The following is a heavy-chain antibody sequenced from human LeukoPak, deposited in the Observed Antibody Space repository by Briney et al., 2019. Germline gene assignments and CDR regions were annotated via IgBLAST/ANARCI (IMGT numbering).Heavy chain of an antibody. V-gene: IGHV4-39*01. D-gene: IGHD6-13*01. J-gene: IGHJ5*02. Sequence: SETLSLTCTVSGGSISSSSYYWGWIRHPPGKGLEWIGSIYYSGSTYYNPSLKSRVTISVDTSKNQFSLKLSSVTAADTAVYYCARLGAAANPNWFDPWGQGTLVTVSS. CDR3: ARLGAAANPNWFDP. CDR2: IYYSGST. CDR1: GGSISSSSYY.